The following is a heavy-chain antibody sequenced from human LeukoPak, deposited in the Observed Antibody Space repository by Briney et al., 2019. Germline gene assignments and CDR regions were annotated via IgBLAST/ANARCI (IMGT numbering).Heavy chain of an antibody. CDR2: IYSTGNT. J-gene: IGHJ4*02. CDR1: GDSSSSGSYY. Sequence: SETLSLTCTVSGDSSSSGSYYWGWIRQSPGKGLEWIGSIYSTGNTLYTPSLKSRVAISVDTSKNSFSLNLHSVTAADTAVYYCARDLWSTGAGVFDFWGQGALVAVSS. CDR3: ARDLWSTGAGVFDF. V-gene: IGHV4-39*07. D-gene: IGHD2-21*01.